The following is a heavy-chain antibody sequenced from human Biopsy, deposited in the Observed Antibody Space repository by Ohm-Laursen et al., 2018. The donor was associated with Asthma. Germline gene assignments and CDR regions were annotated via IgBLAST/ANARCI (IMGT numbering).Heavy chain of an antibody. V-gene: IGHV3-7*01. CDR1: GFTFGDYC. CDR3: ARFKRGYSYGYAGVFDY. Sequence: GSLRLSCAASGFTFGDYCMSWVRQVPGQGLEWVANIKHDGSEKNHVDSLKGRFTISRDNAKNLLFLQMNSLRAEDTAVHYCARFKRGYSYGYAGVFDYWGQGTLVTVSS. J-gene: IGHJ4*02. CDR2: IKHDGSEK. D-gene: IGHD5-18*01.